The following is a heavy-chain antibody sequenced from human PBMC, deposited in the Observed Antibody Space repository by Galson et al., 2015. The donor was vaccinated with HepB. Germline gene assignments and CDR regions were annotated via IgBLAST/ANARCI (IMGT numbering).Heavy chain of an antibody. CDR2: IWYDGSNK. D-gene: IGHD6-19*01. Sequence: SLRLSCAASGFTFSSYGTHWVRQAPGKGLEWVAVIWYDGSNKYYADSVKGRFTISRDNSKNTLYLQMNSLRAEDTAVYYCARESPIDPGIAVAGYFDYWGQGTLVTVSS. J-gene: IGHJ4*02. CDR3: ARESPIDPGIAVAGYFDY. V-gene: IGHV3-33*08. CDR1: GFTFSSYG.